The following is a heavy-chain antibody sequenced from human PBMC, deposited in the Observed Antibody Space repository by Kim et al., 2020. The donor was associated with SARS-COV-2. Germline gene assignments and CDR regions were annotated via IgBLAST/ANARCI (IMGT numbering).Heavy chain of an antibody. J-gene: IGHJ6*02. D-gene: IGHD6-13*01. Sequence: ASVKVSCKASGYTFTSYGISWVRQAPGQGLEWMGWISAYNGNTNYAQKLQGRVTMTTYTSTSTAYMELRSLRSDDTAVYYCARDKVEAAGTWIHYYYYYGMDVWGQGTTVTVSS. CDR1: GYTFTSYG. CDR3: ARDKVEAAGTWIHYYYYYGMDV. V-gene: IGHV1-18*04. CDR2: ISAYNGNT.